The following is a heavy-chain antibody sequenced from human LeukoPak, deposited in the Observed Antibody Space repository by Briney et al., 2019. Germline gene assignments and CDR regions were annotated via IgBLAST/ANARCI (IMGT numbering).Heavy chain of an antibody. D-gene: IGHD3-22*01. Sequence: ASVKVSCKASGYTFSDFGISWVRQAPGQGLEWMGWISTYNGNTNYAQKLQGRVAINTDTSTSTAYMELRSLRSDDTAVYYCARDCDRCGYYCYWGQGTLVAVSS. J-gene: IGHJ4*02. CDR2: ISTYNGNT. CDR1: GYTFSDFG. V-gene: IGHV1-18*01. CDR3: ARDCDRCGYYCY.